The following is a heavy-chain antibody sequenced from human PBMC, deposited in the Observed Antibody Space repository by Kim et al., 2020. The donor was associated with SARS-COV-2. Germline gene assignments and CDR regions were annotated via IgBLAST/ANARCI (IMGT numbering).Heavy chain of an antibody. Sequence: KHATKFHGRVTMTKDTSIRTAYMELSRLRSDDTAVYYCARQDGSGSPLDYWGQGTLVTVSS. J-gene: IGHJ4*02. D-gene: IGHD3-10*01. V-gene: IGHV1-2*02. CDR3: ARQDGSGSPLDY.